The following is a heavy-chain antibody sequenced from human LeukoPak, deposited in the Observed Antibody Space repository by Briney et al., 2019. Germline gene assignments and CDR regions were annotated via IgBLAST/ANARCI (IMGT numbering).Heavy chain of an antibody. V-gene: IGHV3-11*04. Sequence: GGSLRLSCAASGFTFSDYYMSWIRQAPGKGLERVSYISSSGSTIYYADSVKGRFTISRDNGKNSLYLRMNSLRADDTAVYYCARELSGWYRSLDYWGQGTLVTVSS. CDR2: ISSSGSTI. CDR3: ARELSGWYRSLDY. CDR1: GFTFSDYY. D-gene: IGHD6-19*01. J-gene: IGHJ4*02.